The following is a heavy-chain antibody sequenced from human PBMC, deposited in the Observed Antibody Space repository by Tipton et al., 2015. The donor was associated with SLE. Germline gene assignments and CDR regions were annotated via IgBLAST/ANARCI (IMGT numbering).Heavy chain of an antibody. V-gene: IGHV4-39*07. Sequence: TLSLTCTVSGGSISSSSYYWGWIRQPPGKGLEWIGSIYYSGSTNYNPSLKSRVTISVDTSKNQFSLKLSSVTAADTAVYYCARDRYCSSTSCQRYFDYWGQGTLVTVSS. D-gene: IGHD2-2*01. CDR2: IYYSGST. J-gene: IGHJ4*02. CDR1: GGSISSSSYY. CDR3: ARDRYCSSTSCQRYFDY.